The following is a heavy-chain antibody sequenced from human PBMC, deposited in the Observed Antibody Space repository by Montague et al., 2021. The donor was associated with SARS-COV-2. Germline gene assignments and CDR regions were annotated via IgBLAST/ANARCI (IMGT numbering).Heavy chain of an antibody. V-gene: IGHV2-5*01. CDR3: AHLIRYYDIFTGIPFDY. D-gene: IGHD3-9*01. CDR2: IYSNDDK. Sequence: PALGKPTQTLTLTCTFSGFSLSTPNVGVGWIRQPPGKALEWLALIYSNDDKRYSPSLQSRLTITKDTSKNQVVLSLTNVDPVDTATYYCAHLIRYYDIFTGIPFDYWGQGTQVTVSS. CDR1: GFSLSTPNVG. J-gene: IGHJ4*02.